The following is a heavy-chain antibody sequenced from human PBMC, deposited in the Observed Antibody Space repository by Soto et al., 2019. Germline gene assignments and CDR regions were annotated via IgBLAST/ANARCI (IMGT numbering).Heavy chain of an antibody. J-gene: IGHJ4*02. CDR2: IYYSGST. D-gene: IGHD6-13*01. V-gene: IGHV4-39*01. CDR1: GGSISSSSYY. CDR3: ARRPGSSWPFDY. Sequence: PSETLSLTCTVSGGSISSSSYYWGWIRQPPGKGLEWIGSIYYSGSTYYNPSLKSRVTISVDTSKNQFSLKLSSVTAADTAVYYCARRPGSSWPFDYWGQGTLVTVSS.